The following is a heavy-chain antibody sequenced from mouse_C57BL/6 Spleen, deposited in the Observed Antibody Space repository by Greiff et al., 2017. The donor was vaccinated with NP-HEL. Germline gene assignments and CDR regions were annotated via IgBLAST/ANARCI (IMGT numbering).Heavy chain of an antibody. V-gene: IGHV14-3*01. CDR3: APPVYLDYDGWGFAY. J-gene: IGHJ3*01. CDR1: GFNIKNTY. D-gene: IGHD2-4*01. Sequence: VQLKQSVAELVRPGASVKLSCTASGFNIKNTYMHWVKQRPEQGLEWIGRIDPETGNTKYAPKFQGKATLTTATSSNTAYLQLSSLTSEDTDIYVVAPPVYLDYDGWGFAYWGQGTLVTVAA. CDR2: IDPETGNT.